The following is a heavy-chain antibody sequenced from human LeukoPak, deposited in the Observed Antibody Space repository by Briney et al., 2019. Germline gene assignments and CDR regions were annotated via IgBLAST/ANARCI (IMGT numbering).Heavy chain of an antibody. CDR2: IDPSDSDT. D-gene: IGHD5-18*01. CDR1: GYSFTSYW. J-gene: IGHJ4*02. Sequence: GESLKISCKASGYSFTSYWIGWVRQMPGKGLEWMGIIDPSDSDTRYTPSFQGQVTFSADKSLSTAYLQWNSLKASDSAMYYCARQTAMGRSGDYWGQGTLVTVSS. V-gene: IGHV5-51*01. CDR3: ARQTAMGRSGDY.